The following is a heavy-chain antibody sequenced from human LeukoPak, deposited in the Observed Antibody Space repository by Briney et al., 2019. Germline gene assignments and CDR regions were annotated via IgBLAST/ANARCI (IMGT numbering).Heavy chain of an antibody. J-gene: IGHJ6*02. CDR2: IKQDGSEK. CDR1: GFTFSSYW. V-gene: IGHV3-7*01. CDR3: AGTHSTYYDSSGYDYYYYGMDV. D-gene: IGHD3-22*01. Sequence: GGSLRLSCAASGFTFSSYWMSWVRQAPGKGLEWVANIKQDGSEKYYVDSVKGRFTISRDNAKNSLYLQMNSLRAEDTAVYYCAGTHSTYYDSSGYDYYYYGMDVWGQGTTVTVSS.